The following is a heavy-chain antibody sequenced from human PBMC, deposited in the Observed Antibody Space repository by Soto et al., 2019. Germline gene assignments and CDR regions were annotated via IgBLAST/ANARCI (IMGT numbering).Heavy chain of an antibody. CDR3: ARDLESIAVADQPSDY. Sequence: GGSLILSCAASGFTFSSYWMHWVRQAPGKGLVWVSRINSDGSSTSYADSVKGRFTISRDNAKNRLYLQMNSLRAEDTAVYYCARDLESIAVADQPSDYWGQGTLVTVSS. CDR2: INSDGSST. D-gene: IGHD6-19*01. J-gene: IGHJ4*02. CDR1: GFTFSSYW. V-gene: IGHV3-74*01.